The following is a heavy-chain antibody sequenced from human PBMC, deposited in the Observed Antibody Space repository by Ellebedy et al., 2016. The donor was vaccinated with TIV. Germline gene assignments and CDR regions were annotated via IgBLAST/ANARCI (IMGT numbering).Heavy chain of an antibody. J-gene: IGHJ4*02. V-gene: IGHV3-15*01. CDR2: IKSKTDGGTT. Sequence: GGSLRLXXAASGFTFSNAWMSWVRQAPGKGLEWVGRIKSKTDGGTTDYAAPVKGRFTISRDDSKNTLYLQMNSLKTEDTAVYYCTTAPTFIVGATTFDYWGQGTLVTVSS. CDR3: TTAPTFIVGATTFDY. D-gene: IGHD1-26*01. CDR1: GFTFSNAW.